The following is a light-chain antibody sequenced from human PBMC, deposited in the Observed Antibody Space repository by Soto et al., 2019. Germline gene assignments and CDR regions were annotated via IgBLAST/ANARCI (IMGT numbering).Light chain of an antibody. CDR3: SSTAGNNNLV. CDR2: EVS. V-gene: IGLV2-8*01. Sequence: QSVLTQPASVSGSPGQSITISCTGTSSDVGRYNYVSWYRQHPGTAPKLIIYEVSKRPSGVPDRFSGSKSGNTASLTVSGLQAEDEAVYYCSSTAGNNNLVFGGGTKLTVL. CDR1: SSDVGRYNY. J-gene: IGLJ3*02.